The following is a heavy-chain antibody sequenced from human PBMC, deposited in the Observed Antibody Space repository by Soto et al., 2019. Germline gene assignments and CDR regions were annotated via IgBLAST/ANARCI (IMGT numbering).Heavy chain of an antibody. J-gene: IGHJ4*02. Sequence: GGSLRLSCEASGFTLSGYWMSGVRQAPGKGLGWVADIKHDGSVQYYVDSVKGRFTISRDNAKKLLFLQMNGLRAEDTALYYCARATYSNAWYRFDLWGQGTLVTVPS. CDR2: IKHDGSVQ. V-gene: IGHV3-7*03. CDR3: ARATYSNAWYRFDL. CDR1: GFTLSGYW. D-gene: IGHD4-4*01.